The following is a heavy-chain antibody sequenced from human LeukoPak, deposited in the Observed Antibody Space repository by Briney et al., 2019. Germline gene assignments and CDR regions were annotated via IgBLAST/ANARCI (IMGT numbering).Heavy chain of an antibody. J-gene: IGHJ4*02. Sequence: RAGGSLRLSCAASGFTFRNAWMSWVRQAPGKGLEWVGRIRSKTDGGTTDYAAPVKGTITISRDDSKNTLYLQMNSLKTEDTAVYYCTTAPAGYCTSISCSRDNDYWGQGTLVTVSS. D-gene: IGHD2-2*01. V-gene: IGHV3-15*01. CDR1: GFTFRNAW. CDR3: TTAPAGYCTSISCSRDNDY. CDR2: IRSKTDGGTT.